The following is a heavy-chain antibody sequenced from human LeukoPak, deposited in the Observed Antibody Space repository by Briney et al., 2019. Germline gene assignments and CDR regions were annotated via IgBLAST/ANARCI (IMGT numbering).Heavy chain of an antibody. J-gene: IGHJ4*02. Sequence: GASVKVSCKASGYTFTSYYMHWVRQAPGQGLEWMGIINPSGGSTSYAQKFQGRVTMTRDTSTSTVYMELSSLRSEDTAVYYCARDIRGGSYPALPDYWGQGTLATVSS. CDR2: INPSGGST. V-gene: IGHV1-46*01. CDR3: ARDIRGGSYPALPDY. CDR1: GYTFTSYY. D-gene: IGHD1-26*01.